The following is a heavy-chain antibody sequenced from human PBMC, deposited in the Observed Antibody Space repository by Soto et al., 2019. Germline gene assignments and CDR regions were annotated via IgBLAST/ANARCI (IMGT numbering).Heavy chain of an antibody. CDR1: GFTFSSYG. J-gene: IGHJ4*02. CDR3: ARGLGAAARPGALDY. D-gene: IGHD6-6*01. V-gene: IGHV3-33*01. CDR2: IWYDGSNK. Sequence: QVQLVESGGGVVQPGRSLRLSCAASGFTFSSYGMHWVRQAPGKGLERVAVIWYDGSNKYYADSVKGRFTISRDNSKNTLHLQMNSLRAEDTAVYYCARGLGAAARPGALDYWGQGTLVTVSS.